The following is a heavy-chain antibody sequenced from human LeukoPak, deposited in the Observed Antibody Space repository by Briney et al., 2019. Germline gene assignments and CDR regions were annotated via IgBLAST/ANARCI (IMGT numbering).Heavy chain of an antibody. V-gene: IGHV3-9*01. J-gene: IGHJ4*02. D-gene: IGHD6-19*01. CDR1: GFTFDDYA. CDR2: ISWNSGSI. CDR3: AKDNRRHYTSGPNPDSLH. Sequence: GGSLRLSCAASGFTFDDYAMHWVRQPPGKGLEWVSGISWNSGSIDYADSVKGRFTISRDNAKNSLYLQMNSLRAEDTAFYYCAKDNRRHYTSGPNPDSLHWGQGALVTVSS.